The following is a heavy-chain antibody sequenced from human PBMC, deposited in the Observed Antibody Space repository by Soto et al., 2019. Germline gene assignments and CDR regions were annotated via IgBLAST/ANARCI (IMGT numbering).Heavy chain of an antibody. CDR1: GFTFGGYW. V-gene: IGHV3-7*05. CDR3: ARNLASAYYDFWIRLSLSPPLY. J-gene: IGHJ4*02. D-gene: IGHD3-3*01. CDR2: IKQDGSEK. Sequence: GGSLKLSCAASGFTFGGYWMSWVRQAPGKGLEWVANIKQDGSEKYYVDSVKGRFTISRDNAKNSLYLQMNSLKAEDTAVYYCARNLASAYYDFWIRLSLSPPLYSGQSPLVTLS.